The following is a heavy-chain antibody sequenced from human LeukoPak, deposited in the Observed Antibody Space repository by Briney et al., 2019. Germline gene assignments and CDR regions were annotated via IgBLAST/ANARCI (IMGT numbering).Heavy chain of an antibody. V-gene: IGHV3-53*01. CDR3: VRESLRGDYFDY. Sequence: GGSLRLSCAASGFIFSSYEMNWVRQAPGKGLEWVSLISGGGAKHYADSVKGRFTISRDISRNTVHLQMSSVRVDDTAVYYCVRESLRGDYFDYWGRGTLVTVSS. J-gene: IGHJ4*02. CDR2: ISGGGAK. CDR1: GFIFSSYE. D-gene: IGHD4-17*01.